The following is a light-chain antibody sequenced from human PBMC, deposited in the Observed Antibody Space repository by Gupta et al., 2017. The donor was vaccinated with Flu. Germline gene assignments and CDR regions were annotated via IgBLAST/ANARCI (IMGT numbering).Light chain of an antibody. CDR2: TAS. J-gene: IGKJ4*01. CDR1: QSVGSW. Sequence: PSSVSASVGDRVTSTCRASQSVGSWLAWYQQKPRHAPKLLMDTASSWQGGVPSRFSGSGSGTEFTLTITNLQPEDVATYYCQQGNSFPLTFGGGTKVESK. CDR3: QQGNSFPLT. V-gene: IGKV1-12*01.